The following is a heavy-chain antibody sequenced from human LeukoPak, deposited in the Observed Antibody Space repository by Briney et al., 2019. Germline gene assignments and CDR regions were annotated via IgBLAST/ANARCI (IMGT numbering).Heavy chain of an antibody. J-gene: IGHJ4*02. CDR1: GLSFGDYG. V-gene: IGHV3-20*04. CDR3: ARDVRSNCYRFAY. Sequence: PSGSLSLSCRDSGLSFGDYGLNWVRQRPGKGLEWVGGINWDGGNSFYADSVNGRFTFSKDNTEKSFLLQMNSVRDEDTAFYYCARDVRSNCYRFAYWGRGILVTVSS. D-gene: IGHD2-15*01. CDR2: INWDGGNS.